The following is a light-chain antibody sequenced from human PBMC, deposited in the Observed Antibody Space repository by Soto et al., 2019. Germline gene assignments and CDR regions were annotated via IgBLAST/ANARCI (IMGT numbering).Light chain of an antibody. J-gene: IGLJ3*02. Sequence: QSVLTQPASVSGSPGQSITISCTGTGSALVNYNLVSWYQQPPGQAPRLVIYESTTRPSGVSDRFSASKSGNTASLTISGLQADDEADYYCCSCVSVSPFDELFGGGTKLTVL. CDR3: CSCVSVSPFDEL. CDR1: GSALVNYNL. CDR2: EST. V-gene: IGLV2-23*01.